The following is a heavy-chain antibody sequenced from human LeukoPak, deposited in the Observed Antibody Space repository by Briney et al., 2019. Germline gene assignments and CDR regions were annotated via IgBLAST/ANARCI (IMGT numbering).Heavy chain of an antibody. V-gene: IGHV3-48*01. Sequence: GGSLRLSCAASGFTFSSYSMNWVRQAPGKGLEWVSYISSSSSTIYYADSVKGRFTISRDNAKNSLYLQMNSLRAEDTAVYYCARETIASSSWGVVSYWGQGTLVTVSS. CDR3: ARETIASSSWGVVSY. D-gene: IGHD6-13*01. CDR1: GFTFSSYS. J-gene: IGHJ4*02. CDR2: ISSSSSTI.